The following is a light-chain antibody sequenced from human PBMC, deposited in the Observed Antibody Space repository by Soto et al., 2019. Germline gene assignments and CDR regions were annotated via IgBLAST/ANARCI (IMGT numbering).Light chain of an antibody. CDR3: SSYTSFSTYV. CDR2: EVS. Sequence: QSVLTQPASVSASPGQSITISCTGTSSDVGGYNYVAWYQQHPGKAPKLMIYEVSNRPSGVSNRFSGSKSGNTASLTISGLQAEDEADYYCSSYTSFSTYVFGTGTQLTVL. J-gene: IGLJ1*01. V-gene: IGLV2-14*01. CDR1: SSDVGGYNY.